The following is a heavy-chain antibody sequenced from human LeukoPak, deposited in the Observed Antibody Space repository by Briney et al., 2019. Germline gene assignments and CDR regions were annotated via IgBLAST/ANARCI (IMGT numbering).Heavy chain of an antibody. CDR1: GYTFTSYC. Sequence: ASVRVSCKASGYTFTSYCLHWVRQAPGQGREWMGIINPTGGSTSYPQKFQGRVTMTRDTSTSTVYMELSSLRSEDTAVYYCARDPQYYYDSSGYSLVPYYFDSWGQGTLVTVSS. J-gene: IGHJ4*02. V-gene: IGHV1-46*01. CDR2: INPTGGST. D-gene: IGHD3-22*01. CDR3: ARDPQYYYDSSGYSLVPYYFDS.